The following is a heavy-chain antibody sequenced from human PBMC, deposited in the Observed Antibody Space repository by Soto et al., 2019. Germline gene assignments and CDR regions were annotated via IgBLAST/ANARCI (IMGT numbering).Heavy chain of an antibody. Sequence: SETMSLTCTVSGCSISCGWYYWSWISQHPGKGLEWIGYIYYSGSTYYNPSLKSRVTISVDTSKNQFSLKLSSVTAEDTAVYYCARGVRRHYDSSGYTIDPWGQGTLVTVSS. J-gene: IGHJ5*02. CDR2: IYYSGST. CDR1: GCSISCGWYY. V-gene: IGHV4-31*03. D-gene: IGHD3-22*01. CDR3: ARGVRRHYDSSGYTIDP.